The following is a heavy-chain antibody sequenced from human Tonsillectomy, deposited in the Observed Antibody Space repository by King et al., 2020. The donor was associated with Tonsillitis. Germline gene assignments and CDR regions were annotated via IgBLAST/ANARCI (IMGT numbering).Heavy chain of an antibody. CDR2: IIPFFGRA. V-gene: IGHV1-69*01. J-gene: IGHJ6*02. CDR1: GGTFTTYA. Sequence: QLVQSGAEVKKPGSSVKVSCKVSGGTFTTYAINWVRQAPGQGLEWMGDIIPFFGRANYAQKFQGRVTITADESTSTAYMELNRLRSEDTAVYYCARDLDGMDVWGQGTTVTVSS. CDR3: ARDLDGMDV.